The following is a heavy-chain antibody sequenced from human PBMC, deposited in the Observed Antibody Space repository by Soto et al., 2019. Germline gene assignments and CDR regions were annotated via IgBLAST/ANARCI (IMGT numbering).Heavy chain of an antibody. V-gene: IGHV3-15*07. CDR2: IKSKTDVVTT. CDR1: VFTFSNAW. Sequence: EVQLVESGGGLVKPGGSLRLSCAASVFTFSNAWMNWVRQAPGKWLEWVGRIKSKTDVVTTDSAAPVKGRFTISRDGSTNTLSLQMTSMKTADTAVYYCNIWGEAAHFDYWGQGTLVTVSS. D-gene: IGHD3-16*01. CDR3: NIWGEAAHFDY. J-gene: IGHJ4*02.